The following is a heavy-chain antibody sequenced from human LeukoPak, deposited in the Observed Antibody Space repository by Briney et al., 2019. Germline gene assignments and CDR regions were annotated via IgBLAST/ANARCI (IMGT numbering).Heavy chain of an antibody. Sequence: PGGSLRLSCAASGFTFSSYAMSWVRQAPGKGLEWVSTLSGRSVYIYYADAVKGRFTISRDNSKNTLYLQMNSLRAEDTAVYYCARRLYYDSSGYYNTAFDYWGQGTLVTVSS. CDR2: LSGRSVYI. J-gene: IGHJ4*02. CDR1: GFTFSSYA. V-gene: IGHV3-23*01. D-gene: IGHD3-22*01. CDR3: ARRLYYDSSGYYNTAFDY.